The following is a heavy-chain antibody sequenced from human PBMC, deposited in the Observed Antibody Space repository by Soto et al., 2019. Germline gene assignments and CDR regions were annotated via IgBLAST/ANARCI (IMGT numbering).Heavy chain of an antibody. V-gene: IGHV3-23*01. CDR2: ISGSGGST. J-gene: IGHJ4*02. CDR3: AKDGGVVVAATLDY. D-gene: IGHD2-15*01. CDR1: GFTFSSYA. Sequence: GGSLRLSCAASGFTFSSYAMSWVRQAPGKGLEWVSAISGSGGSTYYADSVKGRFTISRDNSKNTLYLQMNSLRAEDTAVYYCAKDGGVVVAATLDYWGQGTLVTVSS.